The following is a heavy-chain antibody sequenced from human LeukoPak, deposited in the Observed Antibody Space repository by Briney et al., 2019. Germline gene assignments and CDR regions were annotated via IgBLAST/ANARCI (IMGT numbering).Heavy chain of an antibody. CDR3: AKQYCSGGSCYSGDYFDY. CDR1: GFTFSSYG. Sequence: GGSLRLSCAASGFTFSSYGMSWVRQAPGKGLEWVSGISGSGGSTYYADSVKGRFTISRDNSKNAVYLQMNSLRAEDTAVYYCAKQYCSGGSCYSGDYFDYWGQGTLVTVSS. J-gene: IGHJ4*02. D-gene: IGHD2-15*01. V-gene: IGHV3-23*01. CDR2: ISGSGGST.